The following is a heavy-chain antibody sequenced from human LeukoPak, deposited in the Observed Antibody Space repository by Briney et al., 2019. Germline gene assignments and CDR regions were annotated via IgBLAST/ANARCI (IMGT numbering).Heavy chain of an antibody. Sequence: SETLSLTCTVSGGSISSYYWSWIRQPPGKGLEWIGYIYYSGSTNYNPSLKSRVTISVDTSKNQFSLKLSSVTAADTAVYYCARHDTAMVPPDYWGQGTLVTVSS. J-gene: IGHJ4*02. V-gene: IGHV4-59*08. CDR1: GGSISSYY. CDR3: ARHDTAMVPPDY. D-gene: IGHD5-18*01. CDR2: IYYSGST.